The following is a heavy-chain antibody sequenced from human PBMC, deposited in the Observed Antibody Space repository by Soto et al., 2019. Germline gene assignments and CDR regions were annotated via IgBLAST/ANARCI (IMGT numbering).Heavy chain of an antibody. V-gene: IGHV3-23*01. CDR2: VSRSGGTT. D-gene: IGHD6-19*01. J-gene: IGHJ4*02. CDR3: AKISYRSGWFREY. Sequence: EVQLLESGGGLVQPWGSLRLSCAASGFTFSTYDMTWVRQPPGKGLEWVSAVSRSGGTTYYADSVKGRFTISRANSKNTLSLQMNSLRAEYTAIYYCAKISYRSGWFREYWGQGTLVTVSS. CDR1: GFTFSTYD.